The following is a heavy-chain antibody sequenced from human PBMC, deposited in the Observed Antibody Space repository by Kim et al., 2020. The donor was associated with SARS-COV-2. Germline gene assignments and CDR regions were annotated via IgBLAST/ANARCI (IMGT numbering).Heavy chain of an antibody. D-gene: IGHD6-13*01. CDR3: ARAGIAAAGPGGGVYYYGMDV. V-gene: IGHV1-69*13. J-gene: IGHJ6*02. CDR2: IIPIFGTA. Sequence: SVKVSCKASGGTFSSYAISWVRQAPGQGLEWMGGIIPIFGTANYAQKFQGRVTITADESTSTAYMELSSLRSEDTAVYYCARAGIAAAGPGGGVYYYGMDVWGQGTTVTVSS. CDR1: GGTFSSYA.